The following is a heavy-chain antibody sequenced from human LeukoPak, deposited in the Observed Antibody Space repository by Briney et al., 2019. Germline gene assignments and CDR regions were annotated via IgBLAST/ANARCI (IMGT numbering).Heavy chain of an antibody. J-gene: IGHJ3*02. Sequence: SVTLSLTCTVAGGSISSGDYYWSWIRQPPGKGLEWIGYIYYSGSTYYNPSLKSRVTISVDTSKNQFSLKLSSVTAADTAVYYCARQPGGSVGYAFDICGQGTMVTVSS. V-gene: IGHV4-30-4*08. D-gene: IGHD4-23*01. CDR2: IYYSGST. CDR1: GGSISSGDYY. CDR3: ARQPGGSVGYAFDI.